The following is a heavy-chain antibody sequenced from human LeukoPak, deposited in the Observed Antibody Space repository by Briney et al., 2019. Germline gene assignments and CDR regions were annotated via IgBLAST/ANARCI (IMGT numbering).Heavy chain of an antibody. CDR3: AKGLRSSVVVPAAMIPTTFDY. V-gene: IGHV3-23*01. CDR2: ISGSGGST. CDR1: GFTFSSYA. J-gene: IGHJ4*02. Sequence: GGSLRLSCAASGFTFSSYAMSWVRQAPGKGLEWVSAISGSGGSTYYADSVKGRFTISRDNSKNTLYLQMNSLRAEDTAVYYCAKGLRSSVVVPAAMIPTTFDYWGQGTLVTVSS. D-gene: IGHD2-2*01.